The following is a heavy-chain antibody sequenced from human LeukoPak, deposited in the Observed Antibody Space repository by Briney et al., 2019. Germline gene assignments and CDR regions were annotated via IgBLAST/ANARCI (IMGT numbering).Heavy chain of an antibody. CDR1: GYTFTGYY. CDR2: INPNSGGT. J-gene: IGHJ4*02. CDR3: APSDSWYYYFDY. D-gene: IGHD6-13*01. V-gene: IGHV1-2*02. Sequence: ASVKVSCKASGYTFTGYYLHWVRQAPGQGLEWLGWINPNSGGTNYAQRFQGRVTMTRDTSISTAYMELSRLRSDDTAVYFCAPSDSWYYYFDYSGQGTLVTVSS.